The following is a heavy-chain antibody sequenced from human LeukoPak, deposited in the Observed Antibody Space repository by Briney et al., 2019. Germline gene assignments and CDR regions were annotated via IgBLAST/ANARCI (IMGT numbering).Heavy chain of an antibody. D-gene: IGHD2-15*01. Sequence: GGSLRLSCAASGFTASSNYMSWVRQAPGKGLEWVSVIYSGGSTYYADSVKGRFTISRDNSKNTLYLQMNSLRAEDTAVYYCASTQRGDYFDYWGQGTLVTVSS. CDR2: IYSGGST. CDR1: GFTASSNY. J-gene: IGHJ4*02. CDR3: ASTQRGDYFDY. V-gene: IGHV3-66*01.